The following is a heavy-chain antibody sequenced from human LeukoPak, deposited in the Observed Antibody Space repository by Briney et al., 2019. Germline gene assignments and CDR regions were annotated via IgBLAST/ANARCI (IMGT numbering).Heavy chain of an antibody. CDR1: GYTFTDYG. J-gene: IGHJ4*02. Sequence: GASVKVSCKASGYTFTDYGVHWERQAPGQGLEWMGWISTYNGNTHYVQKLQDRVATTTDASTSTASMELRSLRSDDTAVYYCARVLGRQIAVAGDDYWGQGTLVTVSS. CDR3: ARVLGRQIAVAGDDY. V-gene: IGHV1-18*01. CDR2: ISTYNGNT. D-gene: IGHD6-19*01.